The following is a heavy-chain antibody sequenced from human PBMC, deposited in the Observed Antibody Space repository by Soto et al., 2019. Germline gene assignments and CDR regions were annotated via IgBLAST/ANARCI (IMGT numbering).Heavy chain of an antibody. CDR1: GYTFTNHH. D-gene: IGHD3-16*01. CDR3: VREASATCMNWGFDV. CDR2: VTPINGAT. Sequence: QVQLVQSGAEVKMPGASVKVSCKAYGYTFTNHHVHWVRLAPGQGLECMGIVTPINGATHYAARFQARVALTRDTSTNTVYLELSSLRSEDTAVYYCVREASATCMNWGFDVWGQGTLVAVSS. J-gene: IGHJ4*02. V-gene: IGHV1-46*01.